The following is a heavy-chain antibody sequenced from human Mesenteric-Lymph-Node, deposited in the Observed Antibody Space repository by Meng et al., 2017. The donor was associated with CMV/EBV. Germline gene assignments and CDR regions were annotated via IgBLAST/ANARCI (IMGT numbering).Heavy chain of an antibody. CDR2: IIPILGIA. CDR3: AGGIAAAGSRWFDP. D-gene: IGHD6-13*01. CDR1: GGTFSSYT. Sequence: QVQLVQSGAEVKKPGSSVKVSCKASGGTFSSYTISWVRQALGQGLEWMGRIIPILGIANYAQKFQGRVTITADKSTSTAYMELSSLRSEDTAVYYCAGGIAAAGSRWFDPWGQGTPVTVSS. V-gene: IGHV1-69*02. J-gene: IGHJ5*02.